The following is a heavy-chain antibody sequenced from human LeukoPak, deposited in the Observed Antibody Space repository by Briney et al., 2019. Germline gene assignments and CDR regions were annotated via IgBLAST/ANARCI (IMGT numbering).Heavy chain of an antibody. Sequence: SENLSLTCTVSGGSISDYFWSWNRQPPGKGLEWIGYIYDSGYTNYNPSLDSRVAISVDASKKHFSLRLSSVTAADTAVYYCARSGAFCSGDICYAVHLDLWGRGTLVTVSS. CDR3: ARSGAFCSGDICYAVHLDL. CDR1: GGSISDYF. D-gene: IGHD2-2*01. CDR2: IYDSGYT. J-gene: IGHJ2*01. V-gene: IGHV4-4*09.